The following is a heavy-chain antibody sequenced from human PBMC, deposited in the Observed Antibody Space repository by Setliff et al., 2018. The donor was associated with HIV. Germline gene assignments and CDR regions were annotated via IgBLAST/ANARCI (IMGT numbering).Heavy chain of an antibody. CDR2: IYWNNNK. V-gene: IGHV2-5*01. J-gene: IGHJ4*02. Sequence: SGPTLVNPTQTLTQTCTFSGLSLSTSGVGVGWIRQSPGKALEWLAFIYWNNNKHYSTSLKSRLTVTKDTSKNRVVFTMTNMDPVDTATYYCAYSGRQLRGPYFDFWGQGTPGTVS. D-gene: IGHD1-1*01. CDR1: GLSLSTSGVG. CDR3: AYSGRQLRGPYFDF.